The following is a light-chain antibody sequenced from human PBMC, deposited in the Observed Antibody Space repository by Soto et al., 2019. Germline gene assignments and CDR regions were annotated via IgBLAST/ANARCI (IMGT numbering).Light chain of an antibody. CDR2: QVS. CDR3: MQGTHWPWT. CDR1: QSLVYSNVNAY. Sequence: DAVLTQSPLSLPVTLGQPAAISCRSSQSLVYSNVNAYLIWFQQRPGQSPRRLIYQVSTRDAGVQERFSGSGSGTYFTLTISRVEAEDVGLYYCMQGTHWPWTFGQGTKMELK. J-gene: IGKJ1*01. V-gene: IGKV2-30*01.